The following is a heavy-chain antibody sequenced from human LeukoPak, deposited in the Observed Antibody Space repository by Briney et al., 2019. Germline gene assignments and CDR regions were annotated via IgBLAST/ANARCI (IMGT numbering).Heavy chain of an antibody. CDR2: IYYSGST. J-gene: IGHJ4*02. Sequence: LETLSLTCTVSGGSISSSSYYWGWIRQPPGKGLEWIGSIYYSGSTYYNPSLKSRVTISVDTSKNQFSLKLSSVTAADTAVYYCASFYYYDSSGYYSDYWGQGTLVTVSS. CDR1: GGSISSSSYY. V-gene: IGHV4-39*01. CDR3: ASFYYYDSSGYYSDY. D-gene: IGHD3-22*01.